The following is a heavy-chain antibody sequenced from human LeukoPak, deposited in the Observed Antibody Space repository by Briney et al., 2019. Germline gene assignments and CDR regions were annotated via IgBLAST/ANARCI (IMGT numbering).Heavy chain of an antibody. V-gene: IGHV4-30-4*01. Sequence: PSETLSLTCTVSGGSISSGDYYWSWIRQPPGKGLEWIGYIYYSGSTYYNPSLKSRVTISVDTSKNQFSLKLSSVTAADTAVYYCARDFSVVVVPGRDYYYYGMDVWGQGTTATVSS. CDR2: IYYSGST. CDR3: ARDFSVVVVPGRDYYYYGMDV. D-gene: IGHD3-22*01. CDR1: GGSISSGDYY. J-gene: IGHJ6*02.